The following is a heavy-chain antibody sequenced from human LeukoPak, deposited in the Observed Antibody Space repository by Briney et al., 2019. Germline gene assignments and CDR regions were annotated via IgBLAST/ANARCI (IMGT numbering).Heavy chain of an antibody. CDR1: GFTFSSYS. Sequence: GGSLRLSCAASGFTFSSYSMNWVRQAPGKGLEWVSSISSSSSYIYYADSVKGRFTISRDNAKNSLYLQMNSLRAEDTAVYYCARVEGSSSWQNWFDPWGQGTLVTVSS. CDR2: ISSSSSYI. J-gene: IGHJ5*02. CDR3: ARVEGSSSWQNWFDP. D-gene: IGHD6-13*01. V-gene: IGHV3-21*01.